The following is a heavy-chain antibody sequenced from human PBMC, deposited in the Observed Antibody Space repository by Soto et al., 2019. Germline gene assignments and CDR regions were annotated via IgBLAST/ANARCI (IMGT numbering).Heavy chain of an antibody. CDR2: IIPFFGTA. CDR1: GGTFSTFG. D-gene: IGHD4-17*01. Sequence: SVKVSCKASGGTFSTFGISWVRQAPGQGLEWMGGIIPFFGTARYSQKFEDRITITADESTNTVYMDLRSLTSEDTAIYYCAKSDKMDDGDKYYYDFWGQGALVTVSS. J-gene: IGHJ4*02. CDR3: AKSDKMDDGDKYYYDF. V-gene: IGHV1-69*13.